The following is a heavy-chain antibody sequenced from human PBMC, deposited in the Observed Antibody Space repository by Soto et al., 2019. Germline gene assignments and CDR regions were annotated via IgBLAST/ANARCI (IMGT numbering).Heavy chain of an antibody. J-gene: IGHJ4*02. D-gene: IGHD6-25*01. CDR2: IDSDGGTT. V-gene: IGHV3-48*01. CDR3: VGDTAARRLYGD. Sequence: PGGSLRLSCAASGFPFNTYGMNWVRQAPGKGLEWISYIDSDGGTTHHADSVQGRFIISRDNGKNSLYLQMNSLKVEDTAVYYCVGDTAARRLYGDWGQGTLVTVSS. CDR1: GFPFNTYG.